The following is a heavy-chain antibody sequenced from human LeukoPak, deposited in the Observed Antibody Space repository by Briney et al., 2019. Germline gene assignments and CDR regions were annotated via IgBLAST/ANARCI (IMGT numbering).Heavy chain of an antibody. Sequence: GALRLSCAASGFPFSNSIMHWVRQGPGKGLEYVSGIDSSGGSTYYANSLKDRFTISRDNSKNTLYLQMGSLRVEDMAVYYCAREGHSSGRCGNFDIWGQGTMVTVSP. CDR2: IDSSGGST. J-gene: IGHJ3*02. V-gene: IGHV3-64*01. CDR3: AREGHSSGRCGNFDI. CDR1: GFPFSNSI. D-gene: IGHD2-15*01.